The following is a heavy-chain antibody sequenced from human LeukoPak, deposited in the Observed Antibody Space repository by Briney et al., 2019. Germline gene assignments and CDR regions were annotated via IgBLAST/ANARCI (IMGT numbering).Heavy chain of an antibody. J-gene: IGHJ6*03. D-gene: IGHD3-22*01. CDR3: ARVSGKYYYDSSGSAVYYYYMDV. CDR2: IYHSGST. CDR1: GGSISSSNW. Sequence: TSETLSLTCAVSGGSISSSNWWSWVRQPPGKGLEWIGEIYHSGSTNYDPSLKSRVTISVDKSKNQFSLKLSSVTAADTAVYYCARVSGKYYYDSSGSAVYYYYMDVWGKGTTVTISS. V-gene: IGHV4-4*02.